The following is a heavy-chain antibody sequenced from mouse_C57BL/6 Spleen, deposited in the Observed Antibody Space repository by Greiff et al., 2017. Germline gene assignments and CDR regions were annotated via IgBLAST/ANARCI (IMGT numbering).Heavy chain of an antibody. Sequence: EVMLVESGGGLVKPGGSLKLSCAASGFTFSDYGMHWVRQAPEKGLEWVAYISSGGSTIYYADTVKGRFTISRDNAKYSLLLQMTSLRSEDTAIYYCARRDHSYAMDYWGQGTSVTVSS. CDR3: ARRDHSYAMDY. CDR1: GFTFSDYG. V-gene: IGHV5-17*01. J-gene: IGHJ4*01. CDR2: ISSGGSTI. D-gene: IGHD3-3*01.